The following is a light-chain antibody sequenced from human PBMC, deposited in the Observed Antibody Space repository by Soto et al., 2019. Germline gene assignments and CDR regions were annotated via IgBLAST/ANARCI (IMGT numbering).Light chain of an antibody. Sequence: QSVLTQPASVSGSPGQSITISCTGTSSDFGSYNLVSWYQHHPGKAPKLMIYEDSKRPSGVSNRFSGSKSGNTASLTISGLQAEDDADYYCCSYASSSTYVFGTGTKLTVL. CDR1: SSDFGSYNL. CDR3: CSYASSSTYV. J-gene: IGLJ1*01. V-gene: IGLV2-23*01. CDR2: EDS.